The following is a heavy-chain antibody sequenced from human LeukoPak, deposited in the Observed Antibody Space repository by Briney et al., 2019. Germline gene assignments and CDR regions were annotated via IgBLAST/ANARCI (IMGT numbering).Heavy chain of an antibody. Sequence: GGSLRLSCVASGFSLSGYAMNWVRQAPGKGLEWVSSISSSRSFIYYTDSLKGRFTISRDNAKNSLYLQMNNLRADDTAVYYCARGHGRYGYCSGGSCKFDPWGQGTLVTVSS. V-gene: IGHV3-21*01. CDR3: ARGHGRYGYCSGGSCKFDP. D-gene: IGHD2-15*01. J-gene: IGHJ5*02. CDR1: GFSLSGYA. CDR2: ISSSRSFI.